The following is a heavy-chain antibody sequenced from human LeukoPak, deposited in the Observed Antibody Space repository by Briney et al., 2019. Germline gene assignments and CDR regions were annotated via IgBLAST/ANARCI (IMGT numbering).Heavy chain of an antibody. CDR1: GGSISSGSYY. V-gene: IGHV4-61*02. CDR2: IYTSGST. CDR3: ARYYDYDDAFDI. Sequence: SETLSLTCTVSGGSISSGSYYWSWIRQPAGKGLEWIGRIYTSGSTNYNPSLKSRVTISVDTSKNQFSLKLSSVTAADTAVYYCARYYDYDDAFDIWGQGTMVTVSS. D-gene: IGHD3-16*01. J-gene: IGHJ3*02.